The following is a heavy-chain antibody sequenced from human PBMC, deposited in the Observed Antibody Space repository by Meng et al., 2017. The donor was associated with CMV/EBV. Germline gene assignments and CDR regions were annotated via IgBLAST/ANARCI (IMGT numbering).Heavy chain of an antibody. D-gene: IGHD3-22*01. V-gene: IGHV1-69*02. CDR2: IIPILGIA. CDR3: ARSYYDSRGYYAY. J-gene: IGHJ4*02. Sequence: SSVTVSCKSSGGTFSSYTISWVRQAPGQGLEWMGRIIPILGIANYAQKFQGRVTITADKSTSTAYMELSSLRSEDTAVYYCARSYYDSRGYYAYWGQGTLVTVSS. CDR1: GGTFSSYT.